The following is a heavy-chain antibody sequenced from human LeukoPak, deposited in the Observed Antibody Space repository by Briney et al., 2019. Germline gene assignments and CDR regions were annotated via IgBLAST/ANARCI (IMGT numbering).Heavy chain of an antibody. CDR2: IHYSGST. D-gene: IGHD5-12*01. V-gene: IGHV4-59*01. CDR1: GGTISSYY. Sequence: SETLSLTCTVSGGTISSYYWNWIRQPPGKGLEWIGYIHYSGSTKYNPSLKSRVTISVDTSKNQFSLKLSSVTAADTAVYYCARVSGGYDYYYYYGMDVWGQGTTVTVSS. CDR3: ARVSGGYDYYYYYGMDV. J-gene: IGHJ6*02.